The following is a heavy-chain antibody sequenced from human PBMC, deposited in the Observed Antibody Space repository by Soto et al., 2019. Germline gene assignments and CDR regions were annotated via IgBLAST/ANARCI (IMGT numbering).Heavy chain of an antibody. CDR1: GFTFSDYF. Sequence: QVQLVESGGGLVKAGESLTLSCAASGFTFSDYFMTWIRQAPGKGLEWVSYVTTDPIHYADAVKGRFTLSRDSAKNSLYLQMINLRAEDTGVYYCARDRMVFNYWGQGALVTVSS. V-gene: IGHV3-11*01. J-gene: IGHJ4*02. D-gene: IGHD2-8*01. CDR3: ARDRMVFNY. CDR2: VTTDPI.